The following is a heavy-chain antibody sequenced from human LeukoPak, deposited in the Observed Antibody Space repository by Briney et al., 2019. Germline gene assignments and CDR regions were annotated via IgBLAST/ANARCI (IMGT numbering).Heavy chain of an antibody. J-gene: IGHJ4*02. CDR2: VYYSGTT. CDR1: GGSISSYY. D-gene: IGHD3-22*01. CDR3: AKSLYYYDGSGYS. V-gene: IGHV4-59*01. Sequence: SETLSLTCTVSGGSISSYYWNWIRQPPGKGLEWIGYVYYSGTTNYNPSLKSRVTISVDTSKNQFSLNLTSVTAADTAVYYCAKSLYYYDGSGYSWGQGILVRVSS.